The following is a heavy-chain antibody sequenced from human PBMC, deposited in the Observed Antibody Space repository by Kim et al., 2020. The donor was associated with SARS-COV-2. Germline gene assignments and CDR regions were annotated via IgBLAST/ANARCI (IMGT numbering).Heavy chain of an antibody. V-gene: IGHV4-59*01. Sequence: SETLSLTCTVSGGSISSYYWSWIRQPPGKGLEWIGYIYYSGSTNYNPSLKSRVTISVDTSKNQFSLKLSSVTAADTAVYYCAREGPRGSYELDYWGQGTLVTLSS. CDR1: GGSISSYY. D-gene: IGHD1-26*01. CDR3: AREGPRGSYELDY. J-gene: IGHJ4*02. CDR2: IYYSGST.